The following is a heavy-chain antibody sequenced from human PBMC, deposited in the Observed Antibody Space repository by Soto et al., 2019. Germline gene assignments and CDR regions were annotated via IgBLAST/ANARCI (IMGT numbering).Heavy chain of an antibody. V-gene: IGHV3-23*01. Sequence: EVQLLESGGGLVQPGGSLILSCAASGLTLSRDSMSWVRQAPGKGLEWVSAIGGSGGSTYYADSVKGRFTISRATSKNTRGLQMNSLRAEDTAIYFCASVMWSGTAGGGCWGQGTLVTVSS. CDR2: IGGSGGST. CDR3: ASVMWSGTAGGGC. D-gene: IGHD6-19*01. J-gene: IGHJ4*02. CDR1: GLTLSRDS.